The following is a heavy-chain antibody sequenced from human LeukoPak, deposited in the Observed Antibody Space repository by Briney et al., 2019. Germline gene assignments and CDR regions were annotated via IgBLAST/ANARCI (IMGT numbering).Heavy chain of an antibody. Sequence: PGGSLRLSCAASGFTLSTYAMHWVRQAPGKGLEWVAVISYDGSNKRYADSVKGRFTISRDNSKNTLYLQLNSLRVKDTAVYYCARAGGIGQLLGSEYFRHWGQGTLVSVSS. V-gene: IGHV3-30*04. J-gene: IGHJ1*01. CDR1: GFTLSTYA. D-gene: IGHD3-10*01. CDR3: ARAGGIGQLLGSEYFRH. CDR2: ISYDGSNK.